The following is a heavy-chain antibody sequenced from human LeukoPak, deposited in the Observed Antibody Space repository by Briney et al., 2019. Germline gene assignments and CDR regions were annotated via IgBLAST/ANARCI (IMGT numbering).Heavy chain of an antibody. CDR1: GFAFNTYS. D-gene: IGHD5-24*01. V-gene: IGHV3-23*01. Sequence: GESLRLSCAASGFAFNTYSMNWVRQAPGKGLEWVSNVSGSGRGENTYYADSVKGRFTISRDNSKNTLILQMNSLRAEDTAVYYCAKSGYNRFDYWGQGILVTVSS. CDR2: VSGSGRGENT. J-gene: IGHJ4*02. CDR3: AKSGYNRFDY.